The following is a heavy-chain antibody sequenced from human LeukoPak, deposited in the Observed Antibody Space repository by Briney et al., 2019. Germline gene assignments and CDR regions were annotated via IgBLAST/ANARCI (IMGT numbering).Heavy chain of an antibody. J-gene: IGHJ6*02. V-gene: IGHV3-73*01. D-gene: IGHD5/OR15-5a*01. CDR2: IRSKANSYAT. CDR1: GFTFSGSA. CDR3: ARRVGDSYFYGMDL. Sequence: GGSLKLSCAASGFTFSGSAMHWVRQASGKGLEWVGRIRSKANSYATAYAASVKGRCSVSRDDSQNTAFLQLSDLKTEDTAVYYCARRVGDSYFYGMDLWGQGTPVTVSS.